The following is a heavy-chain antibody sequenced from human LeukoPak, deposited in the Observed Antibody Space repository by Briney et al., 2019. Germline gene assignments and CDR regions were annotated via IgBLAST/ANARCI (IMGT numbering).Heavy chain of an antibody. CDR3: ARKWIQLWFQDYYGMDV. D-gene: IGHD5-18*01. J-gene: IGHJ6*02. CDR2: ISAYNGNT. V-gene: IGHV1-18*01. CDR1: GYTLTSYG. Sequence: ASVKVSCKASGYTLTSYGISWVRQAPGQGLEWMGWISAYNGNTNYAQKLQGRVTMTTDTSTSTAYMELRSLRSDDTAVYYCARKWIQLWFQDYYGMDVWGQGTTVTVSS.